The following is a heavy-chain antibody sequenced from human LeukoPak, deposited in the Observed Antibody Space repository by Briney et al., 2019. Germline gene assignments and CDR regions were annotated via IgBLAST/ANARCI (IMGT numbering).Heavy chain of an antibody. CDR2: IGDGGGST. D-gene: IGHD5-18*01. V-gene: IGHV3-23*01. CDR1: GFTLTSYD. Sequence: GGSLRLSFAASGFTLTSYDMAWVRQAPGKGLEWVSSIGDGGGSTYADSVKGRFTISRDSSKSTLYLRMNSLRPKDTAMYYCALGESGYTYGWNYWGQGTLVTVSS. J-gene: IGHJ4*02. CDR3: ALGESGYTYGWNY.